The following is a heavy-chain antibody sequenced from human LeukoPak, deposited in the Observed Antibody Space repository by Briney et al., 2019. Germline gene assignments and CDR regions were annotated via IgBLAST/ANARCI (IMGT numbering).Heavy chain of an antibody. CDR2: IYYSGST. J-gene: IGHJ4*02. Sequence: PSETLSLTCTVSGGSISSYYWSWIRQPPGKGLEWIGYIYYSGSTNYNPSLKSRVTISADTSKKQFSLKLRSVTAADTAVYYCARVTGYRIEDYFDYWGQGTLVTVSS. CDR1: GGSISSYY. CDR3: ARVTGYRIEDYFDY. D-gene: IGHD6-13*01. V-gene: IGHV4-59*01.